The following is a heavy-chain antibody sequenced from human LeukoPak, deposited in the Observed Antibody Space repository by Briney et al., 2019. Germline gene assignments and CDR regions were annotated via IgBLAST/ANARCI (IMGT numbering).Heavy chain of an antibody. D-gene: IGHD3-9*01. CDR2: ISGSGGST. V-gene: IGHV3-23*01. J-gene: IGHJ6*02. CDR3: AKVLLRYFDREGMDV. CDR1: GFTFSSYA. Sequence: GGSLRLSCAASGFTFSSYAMSWVRQAPGKGLEWASSISGSGGSTFYADSVRGRFTISRDNSKNTLYLQVNSLRAEDTAVYYCAKVLLRYFDREGMDVWGQGTTVTVSS.